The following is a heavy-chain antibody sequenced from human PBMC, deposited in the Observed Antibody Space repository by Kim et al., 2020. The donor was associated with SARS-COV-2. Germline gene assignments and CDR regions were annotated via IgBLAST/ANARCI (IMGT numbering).Heavy chain of an antibody. D-gene: IGHD3-10*01. CDR3: ASHNFHYSTSGSYYRFFAH. CDR2: VSHSGAT. Sequence: SETLSLTCVVSGDSLSSSNWWAWVRQSSGKGLEWIGDVSHSGATNYNPSLKSRLTISVDNSKNQFTLRLTSLTAADTAVYYCASHNFHYSTSGSYYRFFAHWGQGALVTVSS. J-gene: IGHJ4*02. V-gene: IGHV4-4*02. CDR1: GDSLSSSNW.